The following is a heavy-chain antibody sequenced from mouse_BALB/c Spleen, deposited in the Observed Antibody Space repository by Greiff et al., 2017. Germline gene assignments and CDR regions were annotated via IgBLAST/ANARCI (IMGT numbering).Heavy chain of an antibody. Sequence: EVQRVESGGGLVKPGGSLKLSCAASGFAFSSYDMSWVRQTPEKRLEWVAYISSGGGSTYYPDTVKGRFTISRDNAKNTPYLQMSSLKSEDTAMYYCARQREYGNYGYYYAMDYWGQGTSVTVSS. V-gene: IGHV5-12-1*01. CDR2: ISSGGGST. D-gene: IGHD2-10*02. J-gene: IGHJ4*01. CDR1: GFAFSSYD. CDR3: ARQREYGNYGYYYAMDY.